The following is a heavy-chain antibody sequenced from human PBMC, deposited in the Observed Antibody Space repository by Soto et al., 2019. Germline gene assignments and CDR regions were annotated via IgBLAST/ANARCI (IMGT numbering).Heavy chain of an antibody. CDR3: ATGGYCSSTSCYNFFDY. CDR1: GYSFTTYW. D-gene: IGHD2-2*02. Sequence: GESLKISCKGSGYSFTTYWIGWVRQMPGKGLEWMGIIYPGDSDTRYSPSFQGQVTISADKSISTAYLQWSSLKASDTAMYYCATGGYCSSTSCYNFFDYWGQGTLVTVSS. CDR2: IYPGDSDT. J-gene: IGHJ4*02. V-gene: IGHV5-51*01.